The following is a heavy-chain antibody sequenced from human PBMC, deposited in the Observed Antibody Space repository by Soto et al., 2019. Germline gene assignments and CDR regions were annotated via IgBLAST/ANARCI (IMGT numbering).Heavy chain of an antibody. Sequence: WGSLRLSCAASGFTFSTYGRSWVCQAPGKGLEWVSVISGSGGDTYYADSVKGRFTISRDNSKNTLSLQMNSLRAEDTAVYYCAKARGSSTPAPGSNWGQGTQVTVSS. D-gene: IGHD2-2*01. CDR1: GFTFSTYG. CDR2: ISGSGGDT. J-gene: IGHJ1*01. V-gene: IGHV3-23*01. CDR3: AKARGSSTPAPGSN.